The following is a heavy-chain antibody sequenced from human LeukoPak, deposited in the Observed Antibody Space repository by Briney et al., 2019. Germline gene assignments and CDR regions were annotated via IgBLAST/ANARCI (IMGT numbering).Heavy chain of an antibody. Sequence: GGSLRLSCAASGFTFSSYAMSWVRQAPGKGLEWVSAISGSGGSTYYADSVKGRFTISRDNSKNTLYLQMNGLRAEDTAVYYCAKGGGDGYTQPDYWGQGTLVTVSS. CDR3: AKGGGDGYTQPDY. CDR2: ISGSGGST. V-gene: IGHV3-23*01. J-gene: IGHJ4*02. D-gene: IGHD5-24*01. CDR1: GFTFSSYA.